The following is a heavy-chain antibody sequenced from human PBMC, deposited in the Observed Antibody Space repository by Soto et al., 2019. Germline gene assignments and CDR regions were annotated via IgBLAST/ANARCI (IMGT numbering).Heavy chain of an antibody. CDR3: ARGERATVADY. CDR1: GGTFSSYT. D-gene: IGHD4-17*01. V-gene: IGHV1-69*02. CDR2: IIPILGIA. Sequence: QVQLVQSGAEVKKPGSSVKVSCKASGGTFSSYTLSWVRQAPGQGLEWMGRIIPILGIANYAQKFQGRVTITADKSTSTAYMELSSLRSEDTAVYYCARGERATVADYWGQGTLVTVSS. J-gene: IGHJ4*02.